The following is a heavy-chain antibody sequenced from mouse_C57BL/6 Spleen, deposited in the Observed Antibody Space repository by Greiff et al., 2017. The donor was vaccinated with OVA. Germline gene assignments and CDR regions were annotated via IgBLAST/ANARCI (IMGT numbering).Heavy chain of an antibody. CDR1: GFTFSSYG. J-gene: IGHJ1*03. CDR2: ISSGGSYT. CDR3: ARPYGSSYDWYFDV. Sequence: EVQGVESGGDLVKPGGSLKLSCAASGFTFSSYGMSWVRQTPDKRLEWVATISSGGSYTYYPDSVKGRFTISRDNAKNTLYLQMSSLKSEDTAMYYCARPYGSSYDWYFDVWGTGTTVTVSS. D-gene: IGHD1-1*01. V-gene: IGHV5-6*01.